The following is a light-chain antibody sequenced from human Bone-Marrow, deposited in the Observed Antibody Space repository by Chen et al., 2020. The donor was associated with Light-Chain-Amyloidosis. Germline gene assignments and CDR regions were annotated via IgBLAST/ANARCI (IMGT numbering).Light chain of an antibody. CDR2: RDT. V-gene: IGLV3-25*03. Sequence: SYYLTQPPSLSVSPGQTARIPCSGDDFPTKYAYLYQQKPGQATVLVIHRDTERPSGISERFSGSSSGTTATLTISGVQAEDEADYHCQSADSSGTYEVIFGGGTKLTVL. CDR3: QSADSSGTYEVI. J-gene: IGLJ2*01. CDR1: DFPTKY.